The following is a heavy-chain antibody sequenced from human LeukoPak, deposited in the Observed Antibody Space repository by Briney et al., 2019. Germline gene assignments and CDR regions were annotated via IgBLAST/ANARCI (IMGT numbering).Heavy chain of an antibody. CDR2: ISSSSSTI. V-gene: IGHV3-48*01. Sequence: PGGSLRLSCAASGFTFSNAWMSWVRQAPGKGLEWVSYISSSSSTIYYADSVKGRFTISRDNAKNSLYLQMNSLRAEDTAVYYCARDLSLTYYYDSSGQSLGYWGQGTLVTVSS. J-gene: IGHJ4*02. CDR3: ARDLSLTYYYDSSGQSLGY. CDR1: GFTFSNAW. D-gene: IGHD3-22*01.